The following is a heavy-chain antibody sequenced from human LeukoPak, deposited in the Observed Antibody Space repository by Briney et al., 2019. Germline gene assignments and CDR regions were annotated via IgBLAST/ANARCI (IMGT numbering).Heavy chain of an antibody. CDR1: GFTFSSYW. V-gene: IGHV3-7*01. CDR2: IKQDGSEK. J-gene: IGHJ6*03. Sequence: PGGSLRLSCAASGFTFSSYWMSWVRQAPGKGLEWVANIKQDGSEKYYVDSVKGRFTISRDNAKNSLYLQMNSLRAEDTAVYYCARVPAADYYYYHYVDVWGKGTTVTVSS. D-gene: IGHD2-2*01. CDR3: ARVPAADYYYYHYVDV.